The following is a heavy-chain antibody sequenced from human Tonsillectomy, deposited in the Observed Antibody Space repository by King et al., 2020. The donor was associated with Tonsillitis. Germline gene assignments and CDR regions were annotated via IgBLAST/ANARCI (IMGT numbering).Heavy chain of an antibody. CDR3: ARGYYGSGSYRWFDP. Sequence: VQLVESGSELKKPGASVKVSCKASGYTFTTYAMNWVRQAPGQGPEWMGWINTNTGNPTYAQGFTGRFVFSLDTSVSTAYLQISSLKAEDTAVYYCARGYYGSGSYRWFDPWGQGTLVTVSS. D-gene: IGHD3-10*01. CDR2: INTNTGNP. J-gene: IGHJ5*02. CDR1: GYTFTTYA. V-gene: IGHV7-4-1*02.